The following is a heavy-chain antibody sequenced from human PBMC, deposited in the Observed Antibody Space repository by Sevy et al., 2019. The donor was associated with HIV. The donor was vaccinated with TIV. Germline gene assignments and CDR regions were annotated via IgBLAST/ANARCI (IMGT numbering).Heavy chain of an antibody. D-gene: IGHD6-13*01. CDR2: IYWNGDK. CDR1: GFSLSTSGVG. Sequence: SGPTLVNPTQTLTLTCTFSGFSLSTSGVGVGWIRQPPGKALEWLALIYWNGDKRYSPSLKSRLTITKDTSKNQVVLTMTNMDPVDTATYYCAHVRKQQLHFDYWGQGTLVTVSS. CDR3: AHVRKQQLHFDY. J-gene: IGHJ4*02. V-gene: IGHV2-5*01.